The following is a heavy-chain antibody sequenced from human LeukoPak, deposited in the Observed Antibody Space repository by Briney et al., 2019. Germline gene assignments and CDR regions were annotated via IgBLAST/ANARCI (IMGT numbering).Heavy chain of an antibody. D-gene: IGHD3-3*01. CDR3: ARGNTIFGVDY. J-gene: IGHJ4*02. CDR1: GYSISNGYY. Sequence: PSETLSLTCTVSGYSISNGYYWGWIRQPPGKGLEWIGSIYYSGSTYYNPSLKSRVTISVDTSKNQFSLKLSSVTAADTAVYYCARGNTIFGVDYWGQGTLVTVSS. V-gene: IGHV4-38-2*02. CDR2: IYYSGST.